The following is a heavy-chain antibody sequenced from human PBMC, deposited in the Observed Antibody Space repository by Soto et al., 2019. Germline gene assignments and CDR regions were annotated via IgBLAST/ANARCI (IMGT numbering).Heavy chain of an antibody. V-gene: IGHV3-33*05. CDR2: ISYDGINK. J-gene: IGHJ6*02. CDR1: AFTFSSYC. D-gene: IGHD2-15*01. CDR3: TREIQGRGGSCYYSGGYYDYGMDV. Sequence: GGSLRLSCAARAFTFSSYCINWVRQAPCKGLEWVAVISYDGINKYYADSVKGRFTISRDNSKNTLFLQMNSVRAEDKAVYYCTREIQGRGGSCYYSGGYYDYGMDVWGQGTTVAVSS.